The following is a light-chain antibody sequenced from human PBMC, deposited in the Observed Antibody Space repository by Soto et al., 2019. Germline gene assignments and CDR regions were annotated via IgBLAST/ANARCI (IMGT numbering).Light chain of an antibody. CDR1: PVLRND. V-gene: IGKV1-17*01. CDR3: LQHNSYPLT. CDR2: AAS. J-gene: IGKJ4*01. Sequence: DIQMTQSPSSLSTSVGDRVTITCRASPVLRNDFGWYQQQPGKAPNRLIDAASSLQSGVPSRFSGSGSGTEFTLTISSLQPDDFATFYCLQHNSYPLTFGGGTKVAIK.